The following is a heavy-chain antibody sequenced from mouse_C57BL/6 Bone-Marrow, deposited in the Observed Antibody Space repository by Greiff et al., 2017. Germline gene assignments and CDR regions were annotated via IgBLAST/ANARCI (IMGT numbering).Heavy chain of an antibody. J-gene: IGHJ4*01. D-gene: IGHD1-1*01. CDR1: GFTFTDYY. V-gene: IGHV7-3*01. Sequence: EVQRVESGGGLVQPGGSLSLSCAASGFTFTDYYMSWVRQPPGQALEWLGFIRNKANGYTTEYSASVKGRFTISRDNSQSILYLQMNALRAEDSATYYCARVSTVYGPYAMDYWGQGTSVTVSS. CDR2: IRNKANGYTT. CDR3: ARVSTVYGPYAMDY.